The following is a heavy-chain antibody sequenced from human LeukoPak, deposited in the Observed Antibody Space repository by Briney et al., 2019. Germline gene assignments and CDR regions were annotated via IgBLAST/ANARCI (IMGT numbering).Heavy chain of an antibody. V-gene: IGHV4-34*01. CDR3: ARRQRIPMVRGAQTNRNYYGMDV. J-gene: IGHJ6*02. Sequence: SETLSLTCAVYGGSFSGYYWSWIRQPPGKGLEWIGEINHSGSTNYNPSLKSRVTISVDTSKNQFSLKLSSVTAADTAVYYCARRQRIPMVRGAQTNRNYYGMDVWGQGTTVTVSS. D-gene: IGHD3-10*01. CDR1: GGSFSGYY. CDR2: INHSGST.